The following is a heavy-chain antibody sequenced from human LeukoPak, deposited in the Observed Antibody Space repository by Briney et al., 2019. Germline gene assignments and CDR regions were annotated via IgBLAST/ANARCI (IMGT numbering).Heavy chain of an antibody. J-gene: IGHJ3*02. V-gene: IGHV4-59*01. CDR2: IYYSGST. CDR3: ARTATDAFDI. Sequence: PSETLSLTCTVSGGSISSYYWSWIRQPPGKGLEWIGYIYYSGSTNYNPSLKSRVTISVDTSKNQFSLKLSSVTAADTAAYYCARTATDAFDIWGQGTMVTVSS. D-gene: IGHD5-18*01. CDR1: GGSISSYY.